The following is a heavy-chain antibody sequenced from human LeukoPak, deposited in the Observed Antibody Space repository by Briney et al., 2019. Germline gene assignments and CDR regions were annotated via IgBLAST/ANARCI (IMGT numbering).Heavy chain of an antibody. D-gene: IGHD2-15*01. CDR1: SGSISSGSYY. CDR3: AREESGYCDGGSCPYYFDY. J-gene: IGHJ4*02. V-gene: IGHV4-61*02. CDR2: TFTSGGT. Sequence: SETLSLTCTVSSGSISSGSYYWSWIRQPAGKGLEWIGRTFTSGGTNYNPSLKSRVTISVDTSKNQFSLKLNSVTAADAAVYYCAREESGYCDGGSCPYYFDYWGQGTLVTVSS.